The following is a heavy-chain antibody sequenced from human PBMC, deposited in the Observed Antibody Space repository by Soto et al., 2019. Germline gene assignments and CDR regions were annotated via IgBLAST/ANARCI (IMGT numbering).Heavy chain of an antibody. D-gene: IGHD6-19*01. CDR2: ISSSGNYI. CDR1: GFTFSTNG. J-gene: IGHJ3*02. Sequence: EMQLVESGGGLVKPGGSLRLSCAASGFTFSTNGMNWVRQAPGKGLEWVSAISSSGNYIYYADSVKGRFTISRDNAKKYMELQMNAVGADDTGVYYWARDVSSGWPDAFYIWGQGTMVTVSS. V-gene: IGHV3-21*01. CDR3: ARDVSSGWPDAFYI.